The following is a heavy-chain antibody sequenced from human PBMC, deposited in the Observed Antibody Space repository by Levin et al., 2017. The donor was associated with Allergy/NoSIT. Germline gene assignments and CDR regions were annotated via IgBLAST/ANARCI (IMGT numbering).Heavy chain of an antibody. CDR1: GYTFTSYG. J-gene: IGHJ4*02. CDR3: AIRIAVAGSPLNYFDY. CDR2: ISAYNGNT. V-gene: IGHV1-18*01. D-gene: IGHD6-19*01. Sequence: GESLKISCKASGYTFTSYGISWVRQAPGQGLEWMGWISAYNGNTNYAQKLQGRVTMTTDTSTSTAYMELRSLRSDDTAVYYCAIRIAVAGSPLNYFDYWGQGTLVTVSS.